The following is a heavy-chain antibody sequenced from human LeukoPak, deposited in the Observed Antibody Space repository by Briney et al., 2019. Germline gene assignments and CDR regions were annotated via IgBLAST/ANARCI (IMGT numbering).Heavy chain of an antibody. CDR2: ISHDGTFK. J-gene: IGHJ4*02. CDR3: ARDFAYYFDY. CDR1: GVTLRNYG. Sequence: GGSLRVSCRASGVTLRNYGFHWVRQAPGKGLEWVAVISHDGTFKYYADSVQGRFTVSRDDSENTLFLQMNSLSAADTAFYYCARDFAYYFDYWGQGTLVTVSS. V-gene: IGHV3-33*01.